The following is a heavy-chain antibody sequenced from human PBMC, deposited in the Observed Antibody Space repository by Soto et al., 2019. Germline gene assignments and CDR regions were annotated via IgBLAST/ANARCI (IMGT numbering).Heavy chain of an antibody. D-gene: IGHD3-22*01. Sequence: GGSLRLSCAASGFTFSSYSMNWVRQAPGKGLEWVSYISSSSSTIYYADSVKGRFTISRDNAKNSLYLQMNSLRDEDTAVYYCARDTYYYDSSGYYSVDYFDYWGQGTLVTVSS. V-gene: IGHV3-48*02. CDR3: ARDTYYYDSSGYYSVDYFDY. CDR2: ISSSSSTI. CDR1: GFTFSSYS. J-gene: IGHJ4*02.